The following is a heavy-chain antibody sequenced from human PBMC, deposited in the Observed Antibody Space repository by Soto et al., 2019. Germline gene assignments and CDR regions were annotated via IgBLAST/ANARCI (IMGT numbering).Heavy chain of an antibody. V-gene: IGHV1-18*01. Sequence: QVQLVQSGAEVKKPGASVKVSCKASGYTFTSYGISWVRQAPGQGLEWMGWISAYNGNTNYAQKLQGGVTMTTDTSTSTAYMELRSRGSDDTAVYYCARDRKIGGATFYYYGMDVWGQGTTVTVSS. D-gene: IGHD1-26*01. J-gene: IGHJ6*02. CDR1: GYTFTSYG. CDR2: ISAYNGNT. CDR3: ARDRKIGGATFYYYGMDV.